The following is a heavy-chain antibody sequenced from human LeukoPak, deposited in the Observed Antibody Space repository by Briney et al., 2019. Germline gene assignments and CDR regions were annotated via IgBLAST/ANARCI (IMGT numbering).Heavy chain of an antibody. Sequence: PSETLSLTCTVSGGSISSSSHYWGWIRQPPGKGLEWIGSIYYSGSTYYSPSLKSRVTISVDTSKNQFSLKLSSVTAADTAVYYCARRGVTQYYFDYWGRGTLVTVSS. CDR2: IYYSGST. V-gene: IGHV4-39*01. CDR1: GGSISSSSHY. CDR3: ARRGVTQYYFDY. J-gene: IGHJ4*02. D-gene: IGHD2-21*02.